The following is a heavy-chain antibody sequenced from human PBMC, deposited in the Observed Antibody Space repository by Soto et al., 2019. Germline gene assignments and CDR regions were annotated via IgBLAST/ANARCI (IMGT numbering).Heavy chain of an antibody. V-gene: IGHV3-23*01. Sequence: EVQLLESGGGLVQPGGSLRLSCAASGFTFSSYAMSWVRQAPGKGLEWVSAISGSGGSTYYADSVKGRFTISRDNSKNTLYLRMNSRRAEDTAVYYCANAVSSGWYAGTSGYWGQVTPVTVAS. D-gene: IGHD6-19*01. J-gene: IGHJ4*02. CDR3: ANAVSSGWYAGTSGY. CDR1: GFTFSSYA. CDR2: ISGSGGST.